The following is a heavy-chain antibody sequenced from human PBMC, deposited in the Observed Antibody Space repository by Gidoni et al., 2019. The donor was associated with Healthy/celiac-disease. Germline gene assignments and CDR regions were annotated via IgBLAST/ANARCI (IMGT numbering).Heavy chain of an antibody. Sequence: QVQLVQSGAELKKPGSSVKVSCKASGGTFSSYAISGVRQAPAQGLEWMGGIIRSFGTANYAQKFQGRVTITADESTSTAYMELSSLRSEDTAVYYCARGSQERFDYWGQGTLVTVSS. D-gene: IGHD1-26*01. V-gene: IGHV1-69*01. J-gene: IGHJ4*02. CDR3: ARGSQERFDY. CDR2: IIRSFGTA. CDR1: GGTFSSYA.